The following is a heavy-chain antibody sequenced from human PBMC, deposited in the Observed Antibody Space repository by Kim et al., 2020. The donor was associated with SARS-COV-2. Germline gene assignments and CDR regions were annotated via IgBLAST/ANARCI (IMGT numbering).Heavy chain of an antibody. D-gene: IGHD3-10*01. V-gene: IGHV3-23*01. CDR3: AKGFAYYYGSGSYSDFDY. Sequence: KGRFTISRAHSKNTLYLQMNSLRAEDTAVYYCAKGFAYYYGSGSYSDFDYWGQGTLVTVSS. J-gene: IGHJ4*02.